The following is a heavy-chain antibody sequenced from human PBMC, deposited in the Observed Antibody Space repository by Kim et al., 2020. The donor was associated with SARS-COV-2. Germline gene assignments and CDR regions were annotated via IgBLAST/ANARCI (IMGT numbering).Heavy chain of an antibody. D-gene: IGHD3-10*01. V-gene: IGHV3-30*04. J-gene: IGHJ6*02. CDR2: ISYDGSNK. CDR1: GFTFSSYA. Sequence: GGSLRLSCAASGFTFSSYAMHWVRQAPGKGLEWVAVISYDGSNKYYADSVKGRFTISRDNSKNTLYLQMNSLRAEDTAVYYCAREGSRGYGMDVWGQGTTVTVCS. CDR3: AREGSRGYGMDV.